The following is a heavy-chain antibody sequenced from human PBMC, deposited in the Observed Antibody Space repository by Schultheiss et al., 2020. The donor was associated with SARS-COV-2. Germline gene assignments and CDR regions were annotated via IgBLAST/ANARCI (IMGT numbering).Heavy chain of an antibody. V-gene: IGHV1-2*02. CDR3: ARSSGVIVVVDAPDY. Sequence: SVKVSCKASGYTFTSYYMHWVRQAPGQGLEWMGWMNPNSGGTNYAQKFQGRVTMTRDTSISTAYMELSRLRSDDTAVYYCARSSGVIVVVDAPDYWGQGTLVTVSS. D-gene: IGHD3-22*01. CDR1: GYTFTSYY. CDR2: MNPNSGGT. J-gene: IGHJ4*02.